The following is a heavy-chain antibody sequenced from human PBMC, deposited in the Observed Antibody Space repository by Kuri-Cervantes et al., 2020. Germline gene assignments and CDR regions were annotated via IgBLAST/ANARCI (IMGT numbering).Heavy chain of an antibody. CDR3: ARRKIAARPFDY. CDR1: GVTFSSYS. J-gene: IGHJ4*02. D-gene: IGHD6-6*01. CDR2: ISSSSSYI. V-gene: IGHV3-21*04. Sequence: LSLTCAASGVTFSSYSMNWVRQAPGKGLEWVSSISSSSSYIYYADSVKGRFTISRDNSKNTLYLQMNSLRAEDTAVYYCARRKIAARPFDYWGQGTLVTVSS.